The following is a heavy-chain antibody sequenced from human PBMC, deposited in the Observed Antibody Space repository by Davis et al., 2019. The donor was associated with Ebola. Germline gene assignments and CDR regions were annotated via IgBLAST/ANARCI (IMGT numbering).Heavy chain of an antibody. V-gene: IGHV1-18*01. Sequence: AASEKVSCKASGYTFTSYGISWVRQDPGQGLEWMGWISAYNGNTNYAQKLQGRVTMTTDTSTSTAYMEMRSLRSDDTAVYYCAREGAYCSGCSCYDDAFDIWGQGTMVTVSS. CDR2: ISAYNGNT. CDR3: AREGAYCSGCSCYDDAFDI. J-gene: IGHJ3*02. CDR1: GYTFTSYG. D-gene: IGHD2-15*01.